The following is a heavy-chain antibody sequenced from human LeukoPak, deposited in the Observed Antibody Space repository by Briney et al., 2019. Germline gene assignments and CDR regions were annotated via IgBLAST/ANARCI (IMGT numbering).Heavy chain of an antibody. V-gene: IGHV3-21*01. Sequence: GGSLRLSCAASKFTFSDYSMSWVRQAPGKGLEWVSSISSIRNYIYYADSVKGRFTVSRDNAKNSLYLQMNSLRAEDTAVYYCAICPGSSSWYLTLEGGYYFDYWGQGTLVTVSS. CDR1: KFTFSDYS. CDR3: AICPGSSSWYLTLEGGYYFDY. CDR2: ISSIRNYI. J-gene: IGHJ4*02. D-gene: IGHD6-13*01.